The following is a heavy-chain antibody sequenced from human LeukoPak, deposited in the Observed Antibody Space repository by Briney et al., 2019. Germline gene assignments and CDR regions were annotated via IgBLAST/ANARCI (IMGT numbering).Heavy chain of an antibody. CDR3: ARDGFFGSGIVGAFDI. D-gene: IGHD3-10*01. CDR2: ISAYNGNT. J-gene: IGHJ3*02. Sequence: ASVKVSCKASGYTFSSYGISWVRQAPGEGLEWMGWISAYNGNTNYAQKFQGRVTMITDTSTSTAYMELRSLRSDDTAVYYCARDGFFGSGIVGAFDIWGQGTMVIVSS. CDR1: GYTFSSYG. V-gene: IGHV1-18*01.